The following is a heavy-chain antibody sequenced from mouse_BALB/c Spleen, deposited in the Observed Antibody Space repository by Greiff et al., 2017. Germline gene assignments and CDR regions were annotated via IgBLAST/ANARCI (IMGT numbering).Heavy chain of an antibody. CDR3: ARGGPIDY. V-gene: IGHV5-17*02. D-gene: IGHD3-3*01. Sequence: EVQLVESGGGLVQPGGSRKLSCAASGFTFSSFGMHWVRQAPEKGLEWVAYISSGSSTIYYADTVKGRFTISRDNPKNTLFLQMTSLRSEDTAMYYCARGGPIDYWGQGTTLTVSS. J-gene: IGHJ2*01. CDR1: GFTFSSFG. CDR2: ISSGSSTI.